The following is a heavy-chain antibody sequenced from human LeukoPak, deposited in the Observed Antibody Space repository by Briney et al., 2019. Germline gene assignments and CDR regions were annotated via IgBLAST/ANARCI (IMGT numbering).Heavy chain of an antibody. CDR2: INPSGGST. J-gene: IGHJ6*03. CDR1: GYTFTSYY. Sequence: ASVKVSCKASGYTFTSYYMHWVRQAPGQGLEWMGIINPSGGSTSYAQKFQGRVTMTRDMSTSTVYMELSSLRSEDTAVYYCARAYYDSSGYYRYYYYYMDVWGKGTTVTISS. V-gene: IGHV1-46*01. D-gene: IGHD3-22*01. CDR3: ARAYYDSSGYYRYYYYYMDV.